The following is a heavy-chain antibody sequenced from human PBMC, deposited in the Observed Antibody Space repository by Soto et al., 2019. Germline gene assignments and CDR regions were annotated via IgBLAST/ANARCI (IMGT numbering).Heavy chain of an antibody. CDR1: GYTFTSYD. V-gene: IGHV1-8*01. CDR3: ASGSVFFSSTSCYEYYYYYMDV. Sequence: ASVKVSCKASGYTFTSYDINWVRQATGQGLEWMGWMNPNSGNTGYAQKFQGRVTMTRNTSISTAYMELSSLRSEDTAVYYCASGSVFFSSTSCYEYYYYYMDVWGKGTTVTVSS. D-gene: IGHD2-2*01. CDR2: MNPNSGNT. J-gene: IGHJ6*03.